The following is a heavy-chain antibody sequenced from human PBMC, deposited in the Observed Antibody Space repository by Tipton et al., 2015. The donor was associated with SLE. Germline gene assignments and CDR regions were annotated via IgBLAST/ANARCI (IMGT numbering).Heavy chain of an antibody. CDR3: AKGLSRRHYYDRDAAFDI. D-gene: IGHD3-22*01. Sequence: SLRLSCAASEFTFSNYDMHWVRQAPGKGLEWVAFIRYDGSNKYYADSVKGRFTISRDNSKNTLYLQMNSLRAEDTAVYYCAKGLSRRHYYDRDAAFDIWGQGTMVTVSS. CDR1: EFTFSNYD. CDR2: IRYDGSNK. V-gene: IGHV3-30*02. J-gene: IGHJ3*02.